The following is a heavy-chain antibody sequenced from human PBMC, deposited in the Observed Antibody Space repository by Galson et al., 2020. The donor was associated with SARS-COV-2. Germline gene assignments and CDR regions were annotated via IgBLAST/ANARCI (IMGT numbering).Heavy chain of an antibody. CDR2: IYYSGGT. D-gene: IGHD1-1*01. V-gene: IGHV4-59*01. CDR1: GGSISTYY. CDR3: ARVGGNDGWNWFDP. Sequence: SETLSLTCTVSGGSISTYYWSWIRQSPGKGLEWIGYIYYSGGTKYNPSLKSRVSMSVDTSENQFSLKLNSVTAADTAVYYCARVGGNDGWNWFDPWGQGTLVTVSS. J-gene: IGHJ5*02.